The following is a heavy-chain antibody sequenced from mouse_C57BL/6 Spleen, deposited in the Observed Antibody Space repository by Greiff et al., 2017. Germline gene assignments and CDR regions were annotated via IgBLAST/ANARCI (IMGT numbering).Heavy chain of an antibody. CDR3: ARKRDFYFDH. CDR1: GYAFSSSW. V-gene: IGHV1-82*01. Sequence: QVQLQQSGPELVKPGASVKISCKASGYAFSSSWMNWVKQRPGKGLEWIGRIYPGDGDTNYNGKFKGKATLLADKSSSTAYMQHSILTSEDSAVYLCARKRDFYFDHWGKGNTLTVSS. J-gene: IGHJ2*01. CDR2: IYPGDGDT.